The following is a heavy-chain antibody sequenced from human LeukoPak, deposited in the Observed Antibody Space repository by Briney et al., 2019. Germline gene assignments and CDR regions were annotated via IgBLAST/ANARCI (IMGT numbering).Heavy chain of an antibody. CDR3: AKEYRDPRNSGYDWEYVVGDYVWDY. V-gene: IGHV3-23*01. CDR2: ISGSGGST. J-gene: IGHJ4*02. CDR1: GFTFSNYG. D-gene: IGHD5-12*01. Sequence: GGSLRLSCAASGFTFSNYGMSWVRQAPGKGLEWVSAISGSGGSTYYADSVKGRFTISRDNSKNTLYLQMNSLRAEDTAVYYCAKEYRDPRNSGYDWEYVVGDYVWDYWGQGTLVTVSS.